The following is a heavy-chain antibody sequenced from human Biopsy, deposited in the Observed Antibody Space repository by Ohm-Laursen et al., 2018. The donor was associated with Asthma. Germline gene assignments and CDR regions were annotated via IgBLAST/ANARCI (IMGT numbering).Heavy chain of an antibody. CDR1: GYPFTDYY. Sequence: ASVKVSCKASGYPFTDYYVHWVRQAPGQGLEWMGRINPNSGGTNYAQKFQGRVTMTRDTSISTAYMELSRLRSDDTAVYYCARSFVLGIPDYWGQGTLVTVSS. V-gene: IGHV1-2*06. CDR3: ARSFVLGIPDY. D-gene: IGHD2-21*01. J-gene: IGHJ4*02. CDR2: INPNSGGT.